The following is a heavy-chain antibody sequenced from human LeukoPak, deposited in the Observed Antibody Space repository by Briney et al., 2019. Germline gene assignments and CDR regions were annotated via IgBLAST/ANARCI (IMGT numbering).Heavy chain of an antibody. CDR1: GFTFSSYS. V-gene: IGHV3-21*01. Sequence: PVGSLRLSCAASGFTFSSYSMNWVRQAPGKGLEWVSSISSSSSYIYYADSVKGRFTISRDNAKNSLYLQMNSLRAEDTAVYYCAREDCSGGSCYSSEAFDIWGQGTMVTVSS. D-gene: IGHD2-15*01. CDR3: AREDCSGGSCYSSEAFDI. CDR2: ISSSSSYI. J-gene: IGHJ3*02.